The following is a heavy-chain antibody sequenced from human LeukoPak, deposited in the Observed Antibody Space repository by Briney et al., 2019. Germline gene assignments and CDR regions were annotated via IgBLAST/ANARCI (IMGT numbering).Heavy chain of an antibody. J-gene: IGHJ4*02. D-gene: IGHD2-8*01. CDR2: TYYRSKWYT. Sequence: SQTLSLTCDISGESVSSKNGAWNWVRQSPSRGLEWLGRTYYRSKWYTDYAESVQGRITITPDTSKNQFSLQLYSVTPEDAAVYYCARDVGTTGWYTVDYWGQGTLVTVSS. CDR3: ARDVGTTGWYTVDY. V-gene: IGHV6-1*01. CDR1: GESVSSKNGA.